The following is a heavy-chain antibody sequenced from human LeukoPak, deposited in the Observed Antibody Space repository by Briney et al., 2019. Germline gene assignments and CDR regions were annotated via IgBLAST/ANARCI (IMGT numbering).Heavy chain of an antibody. CDR1: VFTFSSYA. D-gene: IGHD2-21*01. J-gene: IGHJ3*02. V-gene: IGHV3-23*01. CDR2: ISGRCSSK. CDR3: ARDSAVHDCFDI. Sequence: GGSLRLSCAPSVFTFSSYAMSWVHQAPRRGLEGVSDISGRCSSKYYSDAVKGRFTIYRDNSKNTLHMQMNRLSGEDTAVYYCARDSAVHDCFDIWAEGTMVPLPS.